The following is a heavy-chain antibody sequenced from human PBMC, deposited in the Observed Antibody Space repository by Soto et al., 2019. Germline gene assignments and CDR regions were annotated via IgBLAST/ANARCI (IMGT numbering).Heavy chain of an antibody. D-gene: IGHD3-3*01. V-gene: IGHV4-61*01. Sequence: SETLSLTCTVSGGSVSSGSYYWSWIRQPPGKGLEWIGYIYYSGSTNYNPSLKSRVTISVDTSKNQFSLKLSSVTAADTAVYYCARASSSISSGYSIPFRPNYYYGMNVWGQGTTGTVSS. CDR2: IYYSGST. CDR3: ARASSSISSGYSIPFRPNYYYGMNV. CDR1: GGSVSSGSYY. J-gene: IGHJ6*02.